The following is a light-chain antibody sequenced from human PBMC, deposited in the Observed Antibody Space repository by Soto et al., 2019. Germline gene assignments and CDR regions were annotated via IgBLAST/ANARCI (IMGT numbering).Light chain of an antibody. V-gene: IGLV2-11*01. CDR1: SSDVGAYIY. CDR3: CSYAGNKTVV. Sequence: QSALTQPRSVSGSPGQSVTISCTGTSSDVGAYIYVSWYQQYPAKAPKVMIYDVSRRPSGVPDRFSGSTSGNTASLTISGLQAEDEAVYYCCSYAGNKTVVFGGGTKVTVL. CDR2: DVS. J-gene: IGLJ3*02.